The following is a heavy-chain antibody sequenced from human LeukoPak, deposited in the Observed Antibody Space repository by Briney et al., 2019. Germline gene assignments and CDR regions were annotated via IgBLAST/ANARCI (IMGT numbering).Heavy chain of an antibody. CDR2: INHSGST. D-gene: IGHD7-27*01. J-gene: IGHJ4*02. Sequence: PSETLSLTCAVYGGSLSGYYWSWIRQPPGKGLEWIGEINHSGSTNYNPSLKSRVTISVDTSKNQFSLKLSSVTAADTAVYYCARTGLGFTIDYWGQGTLVTVSS. V-gene: IGHV4-34*01. CDR1: GGSLSGYY. CDR3: ARTGLGFTIDY.